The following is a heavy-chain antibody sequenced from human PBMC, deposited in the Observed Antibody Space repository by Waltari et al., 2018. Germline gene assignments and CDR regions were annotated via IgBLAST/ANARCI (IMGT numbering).Heavy chain of an antibody. D-gene: IGHD3-22*01. J-gene: IGHJ4*02. CDR3: ARVWGSGYYYGFDY. CDR1: GFTFSSYW. CDR2: INSDGSST. V-gene: IGHV3-74*01. Sequence: EVQLVESGGGLVKPGGSLRLYCAASGFTFSSYWMHWVRQAPGKGLVWVSRINSDGSSTSYADSVKGRFTISRDNAKNTLYLQMNSLRAEDTAVYYCARVWGSGYYYGFDYWGQGTLVTVSS.